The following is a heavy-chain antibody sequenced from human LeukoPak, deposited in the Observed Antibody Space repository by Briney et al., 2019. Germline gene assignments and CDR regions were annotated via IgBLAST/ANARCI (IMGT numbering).Heavy chain of an antibody. CDR1: GFTFSSYA. D-gene: IGHD3-10*01. Sequence: PGESLRLSCAASGFTFSSYAMSWVRQAPGKGLEWVSAISGSGGSTYYADSVKGRFTISRDNSKNTLYLQMNILRAEDTAVYYCAKTTKRLLWFGELLKSFDYWGQGTLVTVSS. CDR3: AKTTKRLLWFGELLKSFDY. CDR2: ISGSGGST. J-gene: IGHJ4*02. V-gene: IGHV3-23*01.